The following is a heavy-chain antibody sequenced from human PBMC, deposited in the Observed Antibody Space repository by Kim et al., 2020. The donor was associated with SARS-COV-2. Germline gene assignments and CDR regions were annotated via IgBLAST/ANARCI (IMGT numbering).Heavy chain of an antibody. CDR2: INHSGST. V-gene: IGHV4-34*01. CDR3: SRGTRQWLVRGLTYYTMAV. CDR1: GGSFSGYY. Sequence: SETLSLTCAVYGGSFSGYYWSWIRQPPGKGLEWIGEINHSGSTNYNPSLKSRVTISVDTSKNQFSLKLSSLTAADTAVYYCSRGTRQWLVRGLTYYTMAV. J-gene: IGHJ6*03. D-gene: IGHD6-19*01.